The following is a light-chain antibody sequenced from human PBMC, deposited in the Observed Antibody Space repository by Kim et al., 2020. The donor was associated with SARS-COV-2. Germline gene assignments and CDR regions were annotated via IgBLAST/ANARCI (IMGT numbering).Light chain of an antibody. CDR3: SSYTSTNTLV. V-gene: IGLV2-14*04. Sequence: GRPITLSCTGSGSDVGGNSHVSWHQQYPGKAPKIMIYDVTKRPSGVSNRFSGSKSGNTASLTISGLQAEDEADYYCSSYTSTNTLVFGGGTKLTVL. J-gene: IGLJ2*01. CDR2: DVT. CDR1: GSDVGGNSH.